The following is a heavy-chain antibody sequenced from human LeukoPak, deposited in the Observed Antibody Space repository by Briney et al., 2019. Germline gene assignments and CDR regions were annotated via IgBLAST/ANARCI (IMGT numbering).Heavy chain of an antibody. J-gene: IGHJ5*02. CDR2: INPNSGGT. V-gene: IGHV1-2*02. D-gene: IGHD2-2*01. CDR3: ARYCSSTSCSIYNWFDP. CDR1: GYTFTGYY. Sequence: ASAKVSCKASGYTFTGYYMHWVRQAPGRGLEWMGWINPNSGGTNYAQKFQGRVTMTRDTSISTAYMELSRLRSDDTAVYYCARYCSSTSCSIYNWFDPWGQGTLVTVSS.